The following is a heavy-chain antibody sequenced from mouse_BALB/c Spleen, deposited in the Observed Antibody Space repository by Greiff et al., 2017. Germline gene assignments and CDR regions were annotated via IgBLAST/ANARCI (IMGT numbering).Heavy chain of an antibody. Sequence: EVQLMESGGGLVQPGGSRKLSCAASGFSFSSFGMHWVRQAPEKGLEWVAYISSGGSTIYYADTVKGRFTIARDNPKNTLFLQMTSLRSEDTAMYYCARSTGDYDVYLDYWGQGTTLTVSS. CDR2: ISSGGSTI. V-gene: IGHV5-17*02. J-gene: IGHJ2*01. CDR1: GFSFSSFG. D-gene: IGHD2-4*01. CDR3: ARSTGDYDVYLDY.